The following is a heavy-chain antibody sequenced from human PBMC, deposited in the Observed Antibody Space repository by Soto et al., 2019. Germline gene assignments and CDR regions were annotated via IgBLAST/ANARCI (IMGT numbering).Heavy chain of an antibody. V-gene: IGHV4-30-4*01. CDR3: DRGRPKYFYYGLDA. CDR1: GGSIKSDYY. J-gene: IGHJ6*02. Sequence: PSETLSLTCTVSGGSIKSDYYWAWVRQPPGGGLQWMGYKYYSGATDSDPSLEARVSFSVDTSKNQFFLNLTSVTVADTAVYFCDRGRPKYFYYGLDAWGPGIPATVSS. CDR2: KYYSGAT.